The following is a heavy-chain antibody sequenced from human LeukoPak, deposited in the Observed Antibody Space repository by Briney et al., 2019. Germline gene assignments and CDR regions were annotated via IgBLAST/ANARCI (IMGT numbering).Heavy chain of an antibody. CDR3: ARDKGSGGSYGLYYFDY. D-gene: IGHD1-26*01. J-gene: IGHJ4*02. Sequence: SETLCLTCTVSGGSISSYCWSWIRQSPGKGLEWIGYVYYSGSTNYNPSLKSPVTISVDTSKNQFSLKLRSVTAADTAVYYCARDKGSGGSYGLYYFDYWGQGTLVTVSS. CDR2: VYYSGST. CDR1: GGSISSYC. V-gene: IGHV4-59*12.